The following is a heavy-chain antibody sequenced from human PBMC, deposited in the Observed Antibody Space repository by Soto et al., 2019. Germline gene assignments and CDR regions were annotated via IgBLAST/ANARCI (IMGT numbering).Heavy chain of an antibody. J-gene: IGHJ6*02. V-gene: IGHV3-30-3*01. Sequence: QVQLVESGGGVVQPGRSLRLSCAASGFTFSSYAMHWVRQAPGKGLEWVAVISYDGSNKYYAYSVKGRFTISRDNSKKTLYLQMNSLRAEDTAVYYCARDGGAQGDYVYGRDVWGRETTVTVSS. CDR2: ISYDGSNK. CDR3: ARDGGAQGDYVYGRDV. CDR1: GFTFSSYA. D-gene: IGHD3-3*01.